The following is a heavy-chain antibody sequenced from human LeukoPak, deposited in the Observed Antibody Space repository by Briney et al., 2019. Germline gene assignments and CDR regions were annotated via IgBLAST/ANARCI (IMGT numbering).Heavy chain of an antibody. CDR3: ARGVAAAGPFDY. CDR2: ISAYNGNT. D-gene: IGHD6-13*01. V-gene: IGHV1-18*01. J-gene: IGHJ4*02. Sequence: APVKVSCKASGYTFTSYGISWGRQAPGQGLEWMGWISAYNGNTNYAQKLQGRVTMTTDTSTSTAYMELRSLRSDDTAVYYCARGVAAAGPFDYWGQGTLVTVSS. CDR1: GYTFTSYG.